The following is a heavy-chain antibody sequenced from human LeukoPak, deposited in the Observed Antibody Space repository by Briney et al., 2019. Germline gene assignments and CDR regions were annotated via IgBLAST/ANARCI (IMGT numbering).Heavy chain of an antibody. V-gene: IGHV1-46*01. D-gene: IGHD6-13*01. J-gene: IGHJ5*02. CDR2: INPSGGST. CDR3: VRAFLWYGWFDP. CDR1: GYTFTSYY. Sequence: ASVKVSCKASGYTFTSYYMHWVRQAPGQGLEWMGIINPSGGSTSYAQKFQGRVTMTRDTSTSTVYMELSSLRSEDTAVYYCVRAFLWYGWFDPWGQGTLVTVSS.